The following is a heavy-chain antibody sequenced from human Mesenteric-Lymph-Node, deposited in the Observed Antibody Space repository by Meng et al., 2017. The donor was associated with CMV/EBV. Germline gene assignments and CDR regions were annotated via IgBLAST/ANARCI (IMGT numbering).Heavy chain of an antibody. CDR2: ISSRGFTI. J-gene: IGHJ1*01. V-gene: IGHV3-48*03. D-gene: IGHD2-2*02. Sequence: GESLKISCAASGFTFSSYEMNWVRQAPGKGLEWVSYISSRGFTIYYADSVKGRFTISRDNAKNSLYLQMNSLRAEDTAVYYCARDLDCSSTSCYTPYFQHWGQGTLVTVSS. CDR1: GFTFSSYE. CDR3: ARDLDCSSTSCYTPYFQH.